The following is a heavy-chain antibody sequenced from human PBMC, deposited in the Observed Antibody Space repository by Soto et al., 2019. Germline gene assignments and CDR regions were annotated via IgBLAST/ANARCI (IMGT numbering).Heavy chain of an antibody. J-gene: IGHJ4*02. Sequence: ASVKVSCKASGYTFTNYYVQWVRQAPGQGLEWMGVIHPDGGHTTHSQTFQDRVTMTRDTFTSTIYMELSSLRSEDTAVYYCARGDNDYWGQGTLVTVSS. CDR1: GYTFTNYY. V-gene: IGHV1-46*01. CDR2: IHPDGGHT. CDR3: ARGDNDY.